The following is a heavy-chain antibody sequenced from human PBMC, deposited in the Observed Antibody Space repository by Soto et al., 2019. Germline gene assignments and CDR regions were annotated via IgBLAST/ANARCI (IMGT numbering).Heavy chain of an antibody. D-gene: IGHD3-3*01. CDR3: AIRIFGVEY. Sequence: EVQLLESGGGLVQPGGSLRLFCAASGFTFSAFSMSLVRQAPGKGLGWVSAISGTSPSTYYADSVQGRFTISRDSSRKTLFLQMNTLRAEDTAVYFCAIRIFGVEYWGQGTQVTVSS. J-gene: IGHJ4*02. CDR2: ISGTSPST. CDR1: GFTFSAFS. V-gene: IGHV3-23*01.